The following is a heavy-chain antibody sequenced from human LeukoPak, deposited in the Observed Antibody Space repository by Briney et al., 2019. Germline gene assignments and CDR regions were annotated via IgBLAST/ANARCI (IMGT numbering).Heavy chain of an antibody. CDR3: ARGGGPMGTTTTDY. V-gene: IGHV3-33*01. Sequence: GGSLRLSCAASGFTFGSYGMHWVRQAPGKGLEWVALIWYDGSEKYYADSVKGRFTISRDNSNNTLFLQMDSLRAGDSAIYYCARGGGPMGTTTTDYWGQGTLVIVSS. CDR2: IWYDGSEK. D-gene: IGHD1/OR15-1a*01. CDR1: GFTFGSYG. J-gene: IGHJ4*02.